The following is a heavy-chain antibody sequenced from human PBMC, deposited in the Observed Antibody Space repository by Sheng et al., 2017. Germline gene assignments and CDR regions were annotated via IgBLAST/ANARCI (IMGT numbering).Heavy chain of an antibody. CDR2: IIPIFGTA. CDR1: GYTFTSYG. Sequence: QVQLVQSGAEVKKPGASVKVSCKASGYTFTSYGISWVRQAPGQGLEWMGGIIPIFGTANYAQKFQGRVTITADESTSTAYMELSSLRSEDTAVYYCARGRNVDTAMAAYYYYGMDVWGQGP. D-gene: IGHD5-18*01. CDR3: ARGRNVDTAMAAYYYYGMDV. V-gene: IGHV1-69*01. J-gene: IGHJ6*02.